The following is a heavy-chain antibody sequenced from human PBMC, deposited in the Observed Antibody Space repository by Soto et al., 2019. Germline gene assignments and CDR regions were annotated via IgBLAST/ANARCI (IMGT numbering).Heavy chain of an antibody. CDR3: ASDVDYDSSGYYYPPDY. V-gene: IGHV3-23*01. D-gene: IGHD3-22*01. CDR2: ISGSGGST. CDR1: GFTFSSYA. J-gene: IGHJ4*02. Sequence: EVQLLESVGGLVQPGGSLRLSCAASGFTFSSYAMSWVRQAPGKGLEWVSAISGSGGSTYYADSVKGRFTISRDNSKNTLYLQMNSLRAEDTAVYYCASDVDYDSSGYYYPPDYSGQGTLVTVSS.